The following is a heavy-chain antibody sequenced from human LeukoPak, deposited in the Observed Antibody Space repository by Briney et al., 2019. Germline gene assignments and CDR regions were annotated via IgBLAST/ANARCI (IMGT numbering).Heavy chain of an antibody. V-gene: IGHV3-21*01. CDR2: ISSSSSYI. Sequence: PGGSLRLSCAASGFTFSSYSMNWVRQAPGKGLEWVSSISSSSSYIYYADSVKGRFTISRDNAKNSLYLQMNSLRAEDTAVYYCARASDSGYDPNDYWGQGTLVTVSS. CDR1: GFTFSSYS. CDR3: ARASDSGYDPNDY. D-gene: IGHD5-12*01. J-gene: IGHJ4*02.